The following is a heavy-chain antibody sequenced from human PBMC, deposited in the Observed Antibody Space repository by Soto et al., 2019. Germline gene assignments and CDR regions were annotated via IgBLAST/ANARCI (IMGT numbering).Heavy chain of an antibody. V-gene: IGHV3-23*01. J-gene: IGHJ4*02. D-gene: IGHD4-17*01. CDR2: NSGNGGST. CDR1: GFTFSSYA. CDR3: AKEKIGLPLYYFDY. Sequence: PGGSLRLSCAASGFTFSSYAMSWVRQAPGKGLERESANSGNGGSTYYAKSEKGRFTISRDNSKNMLYLQMNSLRAEDSAVYYCAKEKIGLPLYYFDYWGQGTLVTVSS.